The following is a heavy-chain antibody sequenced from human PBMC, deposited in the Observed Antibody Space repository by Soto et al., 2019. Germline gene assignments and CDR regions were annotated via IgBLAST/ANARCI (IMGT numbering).Heavy chain of an antibody. V-gene: IGHV1-18*01. D-gene: IGHD1-1*01. CDR2: ISAHNGNT. CDR1: GYTCTSYG. CDR3: ARGRYGDY. J-gene: IGHJ4*02. Sequence: QVHLVQSGAEVKKPGASVKVSCKASGYTCTSYGITWVRQAPGQGLEWMGWISAHNGNTDYAQKIQGRVIVTRDTSTSTAYMELRSLRSDDTAVYYCARGRYGDYWGQGALVTVSS.